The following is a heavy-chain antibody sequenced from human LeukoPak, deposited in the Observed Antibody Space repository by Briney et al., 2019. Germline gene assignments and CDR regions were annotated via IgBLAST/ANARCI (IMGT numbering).Heavy chain of an antibody. CDR1: EFTFSTHG. V-gene: IGHV3-21*01. J-gene: IGHJ3*02. Sequence: PGGSLRLSCAASEFTFSTHGMNWVRQAPGKGLEWVSFIDTTTSYKYYADSVKGRFTISRDNAKNSLYLQMNSLRADDTAFYYCARGRSITILRGVAISDGFDIWGQGTMVTVSS. CDR2: IDTTTSYK. D-gene: IGHD3-10*01. CDR3: ARGRSITILRGVAISDGFDI.